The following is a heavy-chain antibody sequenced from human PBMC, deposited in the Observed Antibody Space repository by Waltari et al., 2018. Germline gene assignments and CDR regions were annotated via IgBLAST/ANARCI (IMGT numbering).Heavy chain of an antibody. Sequence: QVQLQESGPGLVKPSQTLSLTCTVSGGSISSGSYYWSWIRQPAGKGLEWIGRIYTSGSTNYNPSLKSRVTISVDTSKNQFSLKLSSVTAADTAVYYCAREGFRGDDPWGQGTLVTVSS. V-gene: IGHV4-61*02. D-gene: IGHD3-10*01. CDR2: IYTSGST. CDR3: AREGFRGDDP. J-gene: IGHJ5*02. CDR1: GGSISSGSYY.